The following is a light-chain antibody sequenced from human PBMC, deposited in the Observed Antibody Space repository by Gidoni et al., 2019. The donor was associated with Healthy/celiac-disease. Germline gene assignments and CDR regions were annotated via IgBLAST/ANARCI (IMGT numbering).Light chain of an antibody. Sequence: DIQMTQSPSSLSASVRDRVTITCRASQSISSYLNWYQQKPGKAPKILIYAASRLQSGVPSRFSGSGSGTDFTLTISSLQPEDFATYYCQQSYSTPYTFGQGTKLEIK. CDR2: AAS. J-gene: IGKJ2*01. V-gene: IGKV1-39*01. CDR1: QSISSY. CDR3: QQSYSTPYT.